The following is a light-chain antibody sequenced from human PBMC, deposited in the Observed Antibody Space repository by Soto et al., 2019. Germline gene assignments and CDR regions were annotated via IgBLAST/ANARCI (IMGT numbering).Light chain of an antibody. V-gene: IGLV1-40*01. CDR3: QSYDSSLRV. CDR1: SSNIGAGYD. Sequence: SALPQPPSVSVAPGQRVTISCTGSSSNIGAGYDVHWYQQLPGTAPKLLIYGNSNRPSGVPDRFSGSKSGTSASLAITGLQAEDEADYYCQSYDSSLRVFGNGTKVTVL. CDR2: GNS. J-gene: IGLJ1*01.